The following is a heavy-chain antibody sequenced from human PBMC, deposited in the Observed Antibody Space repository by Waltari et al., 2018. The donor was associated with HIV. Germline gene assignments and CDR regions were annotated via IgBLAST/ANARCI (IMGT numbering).Heavy chain of an antibody. D-gene: IGHD6-13*01. CDR3: ARGGLAISPAGTRLYTGMDV. CDR2: IYYDGNNK. V-gene: IGHV3-30*02. Sequence: QVHMVESGGGVVQPGGSLKLSCAASGFTFSNYLMHWVRQAPGKGLEWVTFIYYDGNNKNYADSVKGRFTISRDNSKKTVYLQMNSLRHEDTALYYCARGGLAISPAGTRLYTGMDVWGQGTTVTVSS. J-gene: IGHJ6*02. CDR1: GFTFSNYL.